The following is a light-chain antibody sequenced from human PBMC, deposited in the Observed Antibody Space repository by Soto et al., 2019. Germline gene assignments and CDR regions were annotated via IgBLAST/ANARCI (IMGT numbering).Light chain of an antibody. CDR2: DAS. J-gene: IGKJ3*01. V-gene: IGKV3-11*01. CDR3: QQRGTWERT. CDR1: QSINNY. Sequence: EVVLTQSPATLSFSPLEIATLSCRASQSINNYVAWYQQKPGQAPRLLIFDASNRATGIPVRFSGSGSGTDFTLTISSLEPEDFAVYYCQQRGTWERTFGPGTKVDIK.